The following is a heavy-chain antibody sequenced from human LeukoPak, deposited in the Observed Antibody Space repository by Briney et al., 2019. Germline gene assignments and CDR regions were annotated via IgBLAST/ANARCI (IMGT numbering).Heavy chain of an antibody. V-gene: IGHV4-30-4*01. CDR2: IYYSGST. J-gene: IGHJ4*02. Sequence: PSETLSLTCTVSGGSISSGDYYWSWIRQPPGKGLEWIGYIYYSGSTYYNPSLKSRVTISVDTSKNQFSLKLSSVTAADTAVYYCARERVGYYFDYWGQGTLVTVSS. CDR1: GGSISSGDYY. CDR3: ARERVGYYFDY. D-gene: IGHD3-10*01.